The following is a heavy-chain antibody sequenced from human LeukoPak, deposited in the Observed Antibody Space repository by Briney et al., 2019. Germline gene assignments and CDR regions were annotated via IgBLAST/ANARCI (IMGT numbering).Heavy chain of an antibody. J-gene: IGHJ4*02. D-gene: IGHD3-22*01. CDR1: GDSISSHY. V-gene: IGHV4-59*11. Sequence: SETLSLTCTVSGDSISSHYWSWIRQPPGRGLEWIGYIFDSGSTSYNPSPQSRVTISLDTSKNQFSLSLTSVTAADTAVYYCARRRGGLDSGGYLYQCDYWGQGTLVSVPS. CDR2: IFDSGST. CDR3: ARRRGGLDSGGYLYQCDY.